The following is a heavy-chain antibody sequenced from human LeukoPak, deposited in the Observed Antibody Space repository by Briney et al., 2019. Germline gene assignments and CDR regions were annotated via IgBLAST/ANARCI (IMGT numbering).Heavy chain of an antibody. Sequence: ASVKVSCKASGYTFTSYHIDWVRQAPGQGPEWMGWINPNSGGTNYAQKLQGRVTMTTDTSTSTAYMELRSLRSDDTAVYYCASHPSMTVSPGGLGAFDIWGQGTMVTVSS. D-gene: IGHD1-14*01. CDR2: INPNSGGT. V-gene: IGHV1-18*01. CDR1: GYTFTSYH. J-gene: IGHJ3*02. CDR3: ASHPSMTVSPGGLGAFDI.